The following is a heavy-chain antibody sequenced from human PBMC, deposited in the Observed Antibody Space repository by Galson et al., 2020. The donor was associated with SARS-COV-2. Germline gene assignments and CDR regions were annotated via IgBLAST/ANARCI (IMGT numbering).Heavy chain of an antibody. CDR1: GYSFTSHW. CDR3: ASAGYFDWVTFDY. D-gene: IGHD3-9*01. J-gene: IGHJ4*02. V-gene: IGHV5-51*01. Sequence: GESLKIPCKGSGYSFTSHWIGWVRQMPGKGLEWMGIIYPGDSDTRYSPSFQGQVTISADKSISTAYLQWSSLKASDTAIYYCASAGYFDWVTFDYWGQGTLVTVSS. CDR2: IYPGDSDT.